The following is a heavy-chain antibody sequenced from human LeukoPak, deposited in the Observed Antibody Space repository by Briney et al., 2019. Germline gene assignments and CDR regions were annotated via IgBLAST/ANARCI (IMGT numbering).Heavy chain of an antibody. CDR2: ITTYNGDT. V-gene: IGHV1-18*01. CDR1: GYTFTTYP. CDR3: AREFDYDILTGSTINWFDP. Sequence: EASVKVSCETSGYTFTTYPINWVRQAPGQGLEWMGWITTYNGDTNYAQNLQGRVTMTADTSTSTAYMELRSLRSDDTAVYYCAREFDYDILTGSTINWFDPWGQGTLVTVSS. J-gene: IGHJ5*02. D-gene: IGHD3-9*01.